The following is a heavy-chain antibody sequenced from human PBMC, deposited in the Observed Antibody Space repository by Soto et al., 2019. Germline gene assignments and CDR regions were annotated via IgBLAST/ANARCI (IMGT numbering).Heavy chain of an antibody. CDR1: GFTFSSYA. V-gene: IGHV3-23*01. J-gene: IGHJ4*02. CDR2: ISGSGGST. CDR3: AKGKGYYDGSACHN. Sequence: PGGSLRLSCAVSGFTFSSYAMTWVRQAPGKGLEWVSAISGSGGSTHYADSVKGRFTISRDNSKNTLYLQMNSLRAEDTAVYYCAKGKGYYDGSACHNWGQGTLVTVSS. D-gene: IGHD3-22*01.